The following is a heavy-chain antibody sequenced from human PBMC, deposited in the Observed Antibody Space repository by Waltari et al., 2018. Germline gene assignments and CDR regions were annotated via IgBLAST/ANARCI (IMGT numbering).Heavy chain of an antibody. CDR1: GYSISSGYY. Sequence: QVQLQESGPGLVKPSETLSLPCTVSGYSISSGYYWGWIRQPPGKGLEWIGSIYHSGSTYYNPSLKSRVTISVDTSKNQFSLKLSSVTAADTAVYYCARDGEWERGYFDYWGQGTLVTVSS. J-gene: IGHJ4*02. CDR3: ARDGEWERGYFDY. D-gene: IGHD1-26*01. CDR2: IYHSGST. V-gene: IGHV4-38-2*02.